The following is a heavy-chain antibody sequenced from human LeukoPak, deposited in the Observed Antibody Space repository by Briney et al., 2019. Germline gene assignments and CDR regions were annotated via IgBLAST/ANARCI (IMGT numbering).Heavy chain of an antibody. D-gene: IGHD6-6*01. J-gene: IGHJ4*02. Sequence: GGSLRLSCAASGFTFSSYDMHWVRQAPGKGLEWVTVISYDGSNKYYADSVKGRFTISRDNSKNTLYLQMNSLRAEDTAVYYCARWGSSIAARPFDYWGQGTLVTVSS. CDR3: ARWGSSIAARPFDY. CDR2: ISYDGSNK. V-gene: IGHV3-30*03. CDR1: GFTFSSYD.